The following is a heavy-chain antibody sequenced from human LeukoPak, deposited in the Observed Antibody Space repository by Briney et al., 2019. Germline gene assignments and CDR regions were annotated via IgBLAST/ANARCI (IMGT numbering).Heavy chain of an antibody. CDR3: ARVTEYSTAGMRY. CDR1: GFTFSSFG. CDR2: ISSDGSTT. D-gene: IGHD6-13*01. J-gene: IGHJ4*02. V-gene: IGHV3-74*01. Sequence: GGSLRLSCAASGFTFSSFGMSWVRQAPGKGLVWVSRISSDGSTTTYADSVKGRFTISRDNAKSTLYLQMNSLRAEDTALYYCARVTEYSTAGMRYWGQGTLVTVSS.